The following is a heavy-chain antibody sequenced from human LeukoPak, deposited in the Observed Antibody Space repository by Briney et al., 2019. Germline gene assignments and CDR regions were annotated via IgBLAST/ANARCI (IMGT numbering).Heavy chain of an antibody. CDR1: GFTFSSYS. Sequence: GGSLRLSCAASGFTFSSYSMNWVRQAPGKGLEWVSSIGITSRFLYYADSVKGRLTISRDNTTHSLYLQLNSLRAEDTAVYYCASDVSSGHYYFDYWGPGTLVTVSS. V-gene: IGHV3-21*01. CDR3: ASDVSSGHYYFDY. CDR2: IGITSRFL. J-gene: IGHJ4*02. D-gene: IGHD6-19*01.